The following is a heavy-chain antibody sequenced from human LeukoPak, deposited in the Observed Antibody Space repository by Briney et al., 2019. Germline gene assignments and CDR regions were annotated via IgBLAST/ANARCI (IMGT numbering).Heavy chain of an antibody. CDR2: TYYRSKWYN. D-gene: IGHD3-22*01. Sequence: SQTLSLTCVISGDSVSSNSAAWNWIRQSPSRGLEWLGRTYYRSKWYNEYALPVKSRITINPDTSKDQFSLHLNSVTPDDTAVYYCARDGYSTFAFDYWGQGTLVSVSS. CDR3: ARDGYSTFAFDY. V-gene: IGHV6-1*01. J-gene: IGHJ4*02. CDR1: GDSVSSNSAA.